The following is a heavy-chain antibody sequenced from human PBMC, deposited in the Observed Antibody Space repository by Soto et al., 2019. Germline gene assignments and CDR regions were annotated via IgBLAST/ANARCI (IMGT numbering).Heavy chain of an antibody. CDR2: IFPLTDIP. CDR1: GGTFRNYP. J-gene: IGHJ4*02. V-gene: IGHV1-69*02. Sequence: QVQLVQSGTEVKKPGSSVKVSCKASGGTFRNYPINWVRQAPGQGLEWMGSIFPLTDIPDYAQNVQARLTIIADKSTSTAYMELSSLTSDDTAMYFCARGPLVVLNYFESWGQGTLVTVSS. CDR3: ARGPLVVLNYFES.